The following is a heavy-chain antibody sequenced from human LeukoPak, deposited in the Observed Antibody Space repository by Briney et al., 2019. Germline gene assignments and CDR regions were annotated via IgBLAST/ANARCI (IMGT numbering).Heavy chain of an antibody. Sequence: GASVKVSCKASGYAFTGHCMHWVRQAPGQGLEWMGWINPNSGGTNYAQKLQGRVTMTRDTSISTAYMELTRLRSDDTAVYYCARDIVRATTPDYWGQGTLVTVS. CDR3: ARDIVRATTPDY. D-gene: IGHD1-26*01. CDR2: INPNSGGT. J-gene: IGHJ4*02. V-gene: IGHV1-2*02. CDR1: GYAFTGHC.